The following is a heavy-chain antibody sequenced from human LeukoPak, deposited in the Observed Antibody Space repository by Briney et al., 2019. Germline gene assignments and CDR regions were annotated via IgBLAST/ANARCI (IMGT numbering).Heavy chain of an antibody. CDR2: MNPKSGNT. CDR1: GYTFTSYD. D-gene: IGHD1-1*01. CDR3: ARRVQLERRYRWEFGY. J-gene: IGHJ4*02. Sequence: ASVKVSCKASGYTFTSYDINWVRQATGQGLEWMGWMNPKSGNTAYAQKFQGRVTITRNTSISTAYMELSSLRSEDTAVYYCARRVQLERRYRWEFGYWGQGTLVSVSS. V-gene: IGHV1-8*03.